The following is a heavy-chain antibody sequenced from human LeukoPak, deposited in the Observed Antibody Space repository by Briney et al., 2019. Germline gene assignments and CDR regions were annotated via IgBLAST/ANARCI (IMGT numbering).Heavy chain of an antibody. Sequence: PGGSLRLSCAASGFTFSSYAMSWVRQAPGKGLEWVSAISGSGGSTYYADCVKGRFTISRDNSKNTLYLQMNSLRAEDTAVYYCAKSGSYYGGPFDYWGQGTLVTVSS. V-gene: IGHV3-23*01. D-gene: IGHD1-26*01. CDR3: AKSGSYYGGPFDY. CDR2: ISGSGGST. J-gene: IGHJ4*02. CDR1: GFTFSSYA.